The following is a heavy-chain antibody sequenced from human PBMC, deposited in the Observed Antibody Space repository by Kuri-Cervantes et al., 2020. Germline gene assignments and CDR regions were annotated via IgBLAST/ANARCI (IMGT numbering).Heavy chain of an antibody. J-gene: IGHJ4*02. D-gene: IGHD6-6*01. V-gene: IGHV3-48*02. CDR2: ISSSSSTI. Sequence: GESLKISCAASGFTFSSYWMHWVRQAPGKGLEWVSSISSSSSTIYYADSVKGRFTISRDNAKNSLYLQMNSLRDEDTAVYYCARDWEAARVFDYWGQGTLVTVSS. CDR1: GFTFSSYW. CDR3: ARDWEAARVFDY.